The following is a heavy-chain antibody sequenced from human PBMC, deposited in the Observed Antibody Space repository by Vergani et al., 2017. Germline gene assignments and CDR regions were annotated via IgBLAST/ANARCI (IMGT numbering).Heavy chain of an antibody. J-gene: IGHJ6*03. CDR1: GFKFSNFG. Sequence: VQLVESGGNLVQPGRSLRLSCAAAGFKFSNFGMHWVRQVPGKGLEWVAFISYNGGNQYYADSVQGRFTISRDNTKNILYLQMRSLRVEDTALYYCTRDVADTHSSIWPLNYHYFMDVWGEGTTVTVSS. CDR2: ISYNGGNQ. D-gene: IGHD6-13*01. V-gene: IGHV3-33*05. CDR3: TRDVADTHSSIWPLNYHYFMDV.